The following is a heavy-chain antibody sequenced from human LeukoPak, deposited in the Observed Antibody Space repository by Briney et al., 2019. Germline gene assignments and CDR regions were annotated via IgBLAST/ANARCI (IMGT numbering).Heavy chain of an antibody. CDR3: ARDPRNPPYYYYYYMDV. V-gene: IGHV3-21*01. Sequence: GGSLRLSCAASGFTFSSYAMSWVRQAPGKGLEWVSSISSSTGYIYYADSVKGRFTISRDNAENSLYLQMNSLRAEDTAVYYCARDPRNPPYYYYYYMDVWGKGTTVTVSS. D-gene: IGHD1-14*01. J-gene: IGHJ6*03. CDR1: GFTFSSYA. CDR2: ISSSTGYI.